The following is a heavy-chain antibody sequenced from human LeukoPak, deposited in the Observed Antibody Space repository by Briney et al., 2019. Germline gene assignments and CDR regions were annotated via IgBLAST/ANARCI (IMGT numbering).Heavy chain of an antibody. CDR1: GFTFSSYA. D-gene: IGHD5-12*01. Sequence: GGPLRLSCAASGFTFSSYAMSWVRQAPGKGLEWVSAISGSGGSTYYADSVKGRFTISRDNAKNLLYLQMSSLRADDTAMYYCAKNSGYYRLDSWGQSTLVIVSS. CDR2: ISGSGGST. J-gene: IGHJ4*02. V-gene: IGHV3-23*01. CDR3: AKNSGYYRLDS.